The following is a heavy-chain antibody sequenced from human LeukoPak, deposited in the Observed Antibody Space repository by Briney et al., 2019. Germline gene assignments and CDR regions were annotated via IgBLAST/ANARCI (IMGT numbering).Heavy chain of an antibody. CDR1: GYTFTGYY. J-gene: IGHJ3*02. CDR2: INPKTGVT. Sequence: GASVEVSCKASGYTFTGYYMHWVRQAPGQGLEWMGWINPKTGVTDYAQKFQGRVTMTRDTSIRTAYMELSSLRSDDTAVYYCAREGVDSYDDAFDIWGQGTMVTVSS. CDR3: AREGVDSYDDAFDI. V-gene: IGHV1-2*02. D-gene: IGHD5-12*01.